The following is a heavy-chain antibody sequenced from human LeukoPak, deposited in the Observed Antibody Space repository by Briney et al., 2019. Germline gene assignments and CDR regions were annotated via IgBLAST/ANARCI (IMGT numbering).Heavy chain of an antibody. J-gene: IGHJ4*02. V-gene: IGHV4-30-4*08. D-gene: IGHD3-9*01. CDR2: IYYSGST. CDR3: ARYDSFLDY. CDR1: GGSISSSTYY. Sequence: SETLSLTCTVSGGSISSSTYYWGWIRQPPGKGLEWIGYIYYSGSTYYNPSLKSRVTISVDTSKNQFSLKLSSVTAADTAVYYCARYDSFLDYWGQGTLVTVSS.